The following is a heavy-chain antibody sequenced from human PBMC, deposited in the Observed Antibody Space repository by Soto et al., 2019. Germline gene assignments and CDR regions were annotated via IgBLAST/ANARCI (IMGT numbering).Heavy chain of an antibody. J-gene: IGHJ3*02. V-gene: IGHV3-21*01. D-gene: IGHD6-19*01. CDR3: ARDSSGNDAFDI. CDR2: ISSSSSYI. Sequence: EVQLVESGGGLVKPGGSLRLSCAASGFTFSSYSMNWVRQAPGKGLEWVSSISSSSSYIYYADSVKGRFTISRDNAKNSLYLQMNSLIAEDTAVYYCARDSSGNDAFDIWGQGTMATVSS. CDR1: GFTFSSYS.